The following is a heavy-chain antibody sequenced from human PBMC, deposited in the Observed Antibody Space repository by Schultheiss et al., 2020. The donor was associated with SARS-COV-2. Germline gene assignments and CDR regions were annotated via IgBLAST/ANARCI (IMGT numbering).Heavy chain of an antibody. V-gene: IGHV3-43*01. J-gene: IGHJ4*02. CDR1: GFTFDDYA. CDR2: ISSSGSTI. Sequence: GGSLRLSCAASGFTFDDYAMHWVRQAPGKGLEWVSYISSSGSTIYYADSVKGRFTISRDNSKNSLYLQMNSLRTEDTALYYCAKDYSDGYNPWLDYWGQGTLVTVSS. D-gene: IGHD5-24*01. CDR3: AKDYSDGYNPWLDY.